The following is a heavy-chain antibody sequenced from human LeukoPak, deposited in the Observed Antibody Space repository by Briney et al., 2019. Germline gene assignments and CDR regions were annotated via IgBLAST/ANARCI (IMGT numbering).Heavy chain of an antibody. J-gene: IGHJ4*02. D-gene: IGHD3/OR15-3a*01. V-gene: IGHV3-23*01. CDR1: GFTFSSYA. Sequence: GGSLRLSCAASGFTFSSYALSWVRQAPGKVLEWVSALSGSGAKTYYADSVKGRFTISRDNSKNTLYLQMNSLRAEDTALYYCAKDLNYGFDYWGQGTLVTVSS. CDR3: AKDLNYGFDY. CDR2: LSGSGAKT.